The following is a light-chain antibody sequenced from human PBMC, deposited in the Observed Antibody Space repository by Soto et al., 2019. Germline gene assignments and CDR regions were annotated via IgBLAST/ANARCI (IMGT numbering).Light chain of an antibody. CDR1: QGISSY. CDR3: QQSNSPPLP. CDR2: AAS. J-gene: IGKJ4*01. Sequence: EIRMSQSPSTLSASVGDRVTITCRASQGISSYLSWYQQQPGQAPKLLIYAASPLQSGVPSRFSGSGSGTDFTLTISSLQPEDFGTYYCQQSNSPPLPFGGGTKVDI. V-gene: IGKV1-39*01.